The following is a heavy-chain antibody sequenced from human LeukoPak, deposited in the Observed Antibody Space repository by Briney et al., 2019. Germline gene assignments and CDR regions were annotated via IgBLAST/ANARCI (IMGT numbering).Heavy chain of an antibody. V-gene: IGHV3-49*03. D-gene: IGHD3-3*01. CDR2: IRSKAYGGTT. Sequence: GGSLRLSCTASGFTFGDYAMSWFRQAPGKGLEWVGFIRSKAYGGTTEYAASVKGRFTISRDDSKSIAYLQMNSLKTEDTAVYYCTRGITVFGVVIDYWGQGTLVTVSS. J-gene: IGHJ4*02. CDR1: GFTFGDYA. CDR3: TRGITVFGVVIDY.